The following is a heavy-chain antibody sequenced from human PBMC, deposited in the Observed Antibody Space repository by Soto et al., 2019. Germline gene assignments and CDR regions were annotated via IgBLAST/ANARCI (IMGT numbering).Heavy chain of an antibody. CDR2: ISNGGSFI. Sequence: GGSLRLSCAASGFTFSDYYMSWIRQAPGKGLEYISYISNGGSFIYYADSVKGRFTISRDTAKTPLYLQMNSLRAEDTALYYCARHRYYEGSVPGYGMDVWGQGTTVTVSS. D-gene: IGHD3-16*01. J-gene: IGHJ6*02. CDR1: GFTFSDYY. V-gene: IGHV3-11*01. CDR3: ARHRYYEGSVPGYGMDV.